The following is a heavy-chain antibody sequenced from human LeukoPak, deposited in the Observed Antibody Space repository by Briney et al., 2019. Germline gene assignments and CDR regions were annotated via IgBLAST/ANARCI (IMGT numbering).Heavy chain of an antibody. CDR1: GGSFSVYY. Sequence: SETLSLTCAVYGGSFSVYYWSWIRQPPGKGLEWIGEINHSGNTNYNPSLKSRVTISVDTSKNQFSLNLSSATVADTAVYYCARLGYCSGGTCYSVPFDYWGQGTLVTVYS. D-gene: IGHD2-15*01. J-gene: IGHJ4*02. CDR2: INHSGNT. CDR3: ARLGYCSGGTCYSVPFDY. V-gene: IGHV4-34*01.